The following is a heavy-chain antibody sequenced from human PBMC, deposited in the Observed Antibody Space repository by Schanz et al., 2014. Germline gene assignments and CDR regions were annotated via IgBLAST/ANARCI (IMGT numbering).Heavy chain of an antibody. J-gene: IGHJ4*02. CDR1: GGTFVTFF. CDR2: ISPLLGVA. CDR3: ATCSGGTCHAKPVLDN. D-gene: IGHD2-15*01. Sequence: QVHLVQSGAEVKEPRSSVKVSCKPSGGTFVTFFFTWVRQAPGQGPQWMGRISPLLGVANYAQEFQGRLTITADTSTSTAYMELSSLRSEDTAVYYCATCSGGTCHAKPVLDNWGQGTLVTVSS. V-gene: IGHV1-69*04.